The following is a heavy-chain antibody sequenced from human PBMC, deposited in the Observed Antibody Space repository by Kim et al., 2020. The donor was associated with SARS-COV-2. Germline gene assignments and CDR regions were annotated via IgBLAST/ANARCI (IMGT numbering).Heavy chain of an antibody. CDR3: ARGGSGSLDY. J-gene: IGHJ4*02. D-gene: IGHD3-16*01. Sequence: RRTSHADSVMGRVTISRDNAKNTLYLQMNSMRAEDTAVYYCARGGSGSLDYWGQGTLVTVSS. V-gene: IGHV3-74*01. CDR2: RRT.